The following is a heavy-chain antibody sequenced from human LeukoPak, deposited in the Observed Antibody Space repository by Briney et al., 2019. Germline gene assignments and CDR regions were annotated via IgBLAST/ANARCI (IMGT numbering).Heavy chain of an antibody. V-gene: IGHV4-34*01. CDR3: ARGGDGYAGSNYYMDV. Sequence: ASETLSLTCAVYGGSFSGYYWSWIRQPPGKGLEWIGEINHSGSTNYNPSLKSRVTISVDTSKNQFSLKLSSVTAADTAVYYCARGGDGYAGSNYYMDVWGTGTTVTVSS. CDR1: GGSFSGYY. CDR2: INHSGST. D-gene: IGHD2-2*01. J-gene: IGHJ6*03.